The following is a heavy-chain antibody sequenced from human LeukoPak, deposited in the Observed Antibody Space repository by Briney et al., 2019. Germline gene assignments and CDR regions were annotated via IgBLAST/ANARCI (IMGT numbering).Heavy chain of an antibody. Sequence: GRSLRLSCAASGFTFSSYAMHWVRQAPGKGLEWVAVISYDGSNKYYADSVKGRFTISRDNSKNTLYLQMNSLRAEDTAVYYCARALPAYCGGDCDTGWFDYWGQGTLATVSS. J-gene: IGHJ4*02. CDR2: ISYDGSNK. V-gene: IGHV3-30*04. D-gene: IGHD2-21*02. CDR1: GFTFSSYA. CDR3: ARALPAYCGGDCDTGWFDY.